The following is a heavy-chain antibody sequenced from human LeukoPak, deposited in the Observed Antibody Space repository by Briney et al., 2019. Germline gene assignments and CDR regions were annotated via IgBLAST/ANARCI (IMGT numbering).Heavy chain of an antibody. CDR1: GFTFSSYS. D-gene: IGHD3-22*01. CDR2: VYHRGTT. CDR3: ARLGAPSINYYDSRGYFDL. J-gene: IGHJ2*01. Sequence: GSLRLSCAASGFTFSSYSMNWVRQAPGRGLEWIGNVYHRGTTYYNPSLKSRVTISVDTSKNQFSLQLTSVTAADTAVYYCARLGAPSINYYDSRGYFDLWGRGTLVTVSS. V-gene: IGHV4-38-2*01.